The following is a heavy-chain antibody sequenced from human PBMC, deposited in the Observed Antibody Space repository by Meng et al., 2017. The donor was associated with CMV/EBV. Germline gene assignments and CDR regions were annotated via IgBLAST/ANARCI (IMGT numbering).Heavy chain of an antibody. CDR3: TRGAMVELLPPHPYFDY. V-gene: IGHV5-51*01. D-gene: IGHD1-26*01. Sequence: GESLKISCKGSGYSFTSYWIGWVRQMPGKGLEWMGIIYPGDSDTRYSPSFQGQVTISADKSISTAYLQWSSLKASDTAMYYCTRGAMVELLPPHPYFDYWGQGILVTVSS. J-gene: IGHJ4*02. CDR2: IYPGDSDT. CDR1: GYSFTSYW.